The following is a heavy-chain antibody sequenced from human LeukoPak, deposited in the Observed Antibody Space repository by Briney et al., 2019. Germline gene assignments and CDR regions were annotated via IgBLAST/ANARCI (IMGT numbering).Heavy chain of an antibody. CDR1: VYTFTSYA. CDR3: PRGEYSSGWSSWYYFDY. V-gene: IGHV1-3*01. D-gene: IGHD6-19*01. Sequence: ASVKVSCKASVYTFTSYAMHWVRQAPGQRLEWMGWINAGNGNTKYSQKFQGRVTITRDTSASTAYMELSSLRSEDTAVYYCPRGEYSSGWSSWYYFDYWGQGTLVTVSS. CDR2: INAGNGNT. J-gene: IGHJ4*02.